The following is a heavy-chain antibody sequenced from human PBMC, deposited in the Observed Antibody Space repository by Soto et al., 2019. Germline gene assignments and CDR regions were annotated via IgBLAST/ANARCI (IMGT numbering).Heavy chain of an antibody. CDR3: ARQCKHGDPAPPLYCDY. Sequence: TETLSLTCTVSGGSISSYYWSWIRQPPGKGLEWIGYIYYSGSTNYNPSLKSRVTISVDTSKNQFSLKLSSVTAADTAVYYCARQCKHGDPAPPLYCDYWGQGTLVTVS. J-gene: IGHJ4*02. V-gene: IGHV4-59*08. D-gene: IGHD7-27*01. CDR2: IYYSGST. CDR1: GGSISSYY.